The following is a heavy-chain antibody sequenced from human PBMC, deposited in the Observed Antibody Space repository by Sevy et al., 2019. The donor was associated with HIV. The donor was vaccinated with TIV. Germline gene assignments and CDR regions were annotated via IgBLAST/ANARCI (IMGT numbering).Heavy chain of an antibody. CDR2: FSFGCGRI. CDR3: AREGCTKPHDY. CDR1: GFNFNIYS. D-gene: IGHD2-8*01. Sequence: GGSLRLSCVASGFNFNIYSMSWVRQAPGKRLEWVSTFSFGCGRINHADSVQGRLTMSRDDSKKTVYLEMNSLRPEDTAVYYCAREGCTKPHDYWGQGTLVTVS. J-gene: IGHJ4*02. V-gene: IGHV3-23*01.